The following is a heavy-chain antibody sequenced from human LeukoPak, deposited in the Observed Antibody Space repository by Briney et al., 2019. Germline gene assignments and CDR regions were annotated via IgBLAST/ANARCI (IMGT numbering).Heavy chain of an antibody. CDR2: ITGCGANT. CDR3: TRYWGTTVITPLGY. CDR1: GFTFSNYA. Sequence: GGSLRLSCTASGFTFSNYAMNWVRQAPGKGLEGVAAITGCGANTFYTDPVKGRFTISRENSMDTLYLQMNRLRGEDTALYYCTRYWGTTVITPLGYWGQGTLVTVSS. V-gene: IGHV3-23*01. D-gene: IGHD4-17*01. J-gene: IGHJ4*02.